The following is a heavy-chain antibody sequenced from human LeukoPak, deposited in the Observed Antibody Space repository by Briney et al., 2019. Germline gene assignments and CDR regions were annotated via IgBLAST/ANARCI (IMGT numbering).Heavy chain of an antibody. CDR2: INPNSGGT. D-gene: IGHD6-13*01. J-gene: IGHJ4*02. V-gene: IGHV1-2*02. CDR1: GYTYTGYY. CDR3: ARGFSSWYLSPYYLEY. Sequence: ASVKVSCKASGYTYTGYYMHWVRQVPGQALEWMGWINPNSGGTNYAQKFQGRVTMTRDTSITTAYMELSRLRSDDTAVYYCARGFSSWYLSPYYLEYCGQGTRSPSPQ.